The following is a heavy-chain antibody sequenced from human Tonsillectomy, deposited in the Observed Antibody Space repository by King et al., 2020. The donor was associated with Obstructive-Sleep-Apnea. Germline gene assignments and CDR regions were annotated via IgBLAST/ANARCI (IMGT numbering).Heavy chain of an antibody. CDR3: AREEEWLVPTRLDY. V-gene: IGHV3-7*03. J-gene: IGHJ4*02. CDR2: IKQDGSEK. Sequence: VQLVESGGGLVQPGGSLRLSCAASGFTFSTYWSNWFRQAPGKGLEWVSNIKQDGSEKYYGDALKGRSTISRDNAKNSLSLQMNGLRAEDTAVYYCAREEEWLVPTRLDYWGQGTLVTVSS. D-gene: IGHD6-19*01. CDR1: GFTFSTYW.